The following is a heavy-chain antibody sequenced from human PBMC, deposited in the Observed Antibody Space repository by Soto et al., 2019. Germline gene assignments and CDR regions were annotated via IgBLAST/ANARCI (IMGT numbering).Heavy chain of an antibody. CDR3: ARDNPSKGYGDDGPDY. CDR1: GGSISSGDYY. D-gene: IGHD4-17*01. Sequence: QVQLQESGPGLVKPSQTLSLTCTVSGGSISSGDYYWSWIRQPPGKGLEWIGYIYYSGSTYYNPSLKSRVTISVDTSKNQFSLKLSSVTAADTAVYYCARDNPSKGYGDDGPDYWGQGTLVTVSS. V-gene: IGHV4-30-4*01. CDR2: IYYSGST. J-gene: IGHJ4*02.